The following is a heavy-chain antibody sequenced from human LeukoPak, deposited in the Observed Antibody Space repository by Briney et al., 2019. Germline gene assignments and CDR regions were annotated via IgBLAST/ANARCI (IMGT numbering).Heavy chain of an antibody. D-gene: IGHD2-15*01. CDR2: FRWNRGRI. V-gene: IGHV3-9*01. J-gene: IGHJ6*02. CDR1: GLTFEDYA. CDR3: AKDIGPVVVAATRDYYYYGMDV. Sequence: GGSLRLSCSASGLTFEDYAMHWVRRAPGKGLEWVPGFRWNRGRIGDADSVRGRFTISRVNAKNSLYLQMNSLRAEDTALYYCAKDIGPVVVAATRDYYYYGMDVWGQGTTVTVSS.